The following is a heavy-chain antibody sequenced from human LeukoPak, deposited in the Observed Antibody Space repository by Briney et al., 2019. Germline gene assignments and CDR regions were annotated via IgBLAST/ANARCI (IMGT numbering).Heavy chain of an antibody. CDR2: IYYSGST. D-gene: IGHD2-15*01. V-gene: IGHV4-59*01. CDR1: GGSISSYY. J-gene: IGHJ4*02. CDR3: ARAMRESDDIVVVVAAMTPYYFDY. Sequence: SETLSLTCTVSGGSISSYYWSWIRQPPGKGLEWIGYIYYSGSTNYNPSLKSRVTISVDTSKNQFSLKLSSVTAADTAVYYCARAMRESDDIVVVVAAMTPYYFDYWGRGTLVTVSS.